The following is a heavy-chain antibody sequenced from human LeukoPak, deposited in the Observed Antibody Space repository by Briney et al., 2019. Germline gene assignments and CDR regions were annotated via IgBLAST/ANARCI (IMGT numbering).Heavy chain of an antibody. J-gene: IGHJ4*02. Sequence: PGRSLRLSRVASGFTFSSYGMHWVRQAPGKGLEWAAVISYDGSNKYYADSVRGRFTISKDNSKNALYLQLNSLRVDDSAMYARDWRDSSNFLAPGYWGQGTLVTVSS. CDR2: ISYDGSNK. D-gene: IGHD6-13*01. CDR1: GFTFSSYG. V-gene: IGHV3-30*03. CDR3: DWRDSSNFLAPGY.